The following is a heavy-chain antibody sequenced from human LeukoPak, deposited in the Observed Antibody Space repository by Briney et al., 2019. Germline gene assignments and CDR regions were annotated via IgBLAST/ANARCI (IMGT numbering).Heavy chain of an antibody. CDR2: ISSSSSYI. CDR1: GFTFSSYS. Sequence: AGSLRLSCAASGFTFSSYSMNWLRQAPGKGLEWVSSISSSSSYIYYADSVKGRFTISRDNAKNSLYLQMNSLRAEDTAVYYCATHHSHTNWYFDLWGRGTLVTVSS. V-gene: IGHV3-21*01. CDR3: ATHHSHTNWYFDL. D-gene: IGHD1-14*01. J-gene: IGHJ2*01.